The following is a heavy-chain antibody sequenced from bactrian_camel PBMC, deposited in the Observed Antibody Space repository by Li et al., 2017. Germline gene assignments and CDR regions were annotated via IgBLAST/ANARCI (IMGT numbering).Heavy chain of an antibody. CDR2: INSGSDTI. Sequence: VQLVESGGGSVQAGGSLTLRCVASRYTFATYCLGWSRQAPGKEREGVAVINSGSDTIAYADSVKGRFTISRDNANYTLYLQMTSLQPGDTAMYYCGAKPCGAPGLVYFSYAGHGTQVTVS. D-gene: IGHD5*01. CDR1: RYTFATYC. V-gene: IGHV3S32*01. J-gene: IGHJ4*01.